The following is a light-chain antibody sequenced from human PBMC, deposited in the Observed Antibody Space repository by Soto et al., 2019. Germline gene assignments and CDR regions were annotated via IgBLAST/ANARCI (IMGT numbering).Light chain of an antibody. CDR3: QQSYSTPYT. J-gene: IGKJ2*01. V-gene: IGKV1-39*01. CDR2: ATS. CDR1: QSISSY. Sequence: DIQRTQSPSSLSASVGDRVTITCRASQSISSYLNWYQQKPGKAPKLLIYATSSLNSGVPSRFSGSGSGTDFTLTISSMQLEDFATYYCQQSYSTPYTFGQGTKLEIQ.